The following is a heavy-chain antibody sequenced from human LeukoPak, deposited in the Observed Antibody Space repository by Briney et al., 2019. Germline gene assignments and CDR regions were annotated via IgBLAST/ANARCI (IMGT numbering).Heavy chain of an antibody. J-gene: IGHJ4*02. V-gene: IGHV3-48*01. CDR2: ISSSSSNI. CDR1: GFTFSSYS. D-gene: IGHD1-26*01. Sequence: GGSLRLSCAASGFTFSSYSMNWARQAPGKGLEWVLYISSSSSNIYYADSVKGRFTISRDNAKNSLYLQMNSLRAEDTAVYYCAREFIVGAAFDYWGQGTLVTVPS. CDR3: AREFIVGAAFDY.